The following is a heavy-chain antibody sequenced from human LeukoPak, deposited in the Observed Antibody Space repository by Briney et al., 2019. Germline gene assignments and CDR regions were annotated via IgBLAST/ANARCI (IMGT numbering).Heavy chain of an antibody. CDR1: GFTFSSYA. CDR2: ISYDGSNK. Sequence: GGSLRLSCAASGFTFSSYAMHWVRQAPGKGLEWVAVISYDGSNKYYADSVKGRFTISRDNSKNTLYLQMNSLRAEDTDVYYCARVLGEYQLLSGMDVWGQGTTVTVSS. CDR3: ARVLGEYQLLSGMDV. V-gene: IGHV3-30-3*01. J-gene: IGHJ6*02. D-gene: IGHD2-2*01.